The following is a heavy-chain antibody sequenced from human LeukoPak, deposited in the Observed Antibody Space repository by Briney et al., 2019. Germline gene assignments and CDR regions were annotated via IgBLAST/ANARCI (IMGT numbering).Heavy chain of an antibody. CDR1: GFTFSSYA. D-gene: IGHD4-17*01. Sequence: GRSLRLSCAASGFTFSSYAMHWVRQAPGKGLEYVSAISSNGGSTYYANSVKGRFTISRDNSKNTLYLQMGSLRAEDMAVYYCARGTYGDYVFDYWGQGTLVTVSS. V-gene: IGHV3-64*01. CDR2: ISSNGGST. CDR3: ARGTYGDYVFDY. J-gene: IGHJ4*02.